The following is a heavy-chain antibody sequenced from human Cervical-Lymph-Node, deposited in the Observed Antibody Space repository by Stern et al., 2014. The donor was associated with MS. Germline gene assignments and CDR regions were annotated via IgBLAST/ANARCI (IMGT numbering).Heavy chain of an antibody. CDR1: GFTFSSYS. V-gene: IGHV3-48*01. J-gene: IGHJ6*02. D-gene: IGHD4-17*01. Sequence: ESGGGLVQPGGSLRLSCVGSGFTFSSYSMNWVRQAPGEGLESISYISSTSSNIFYSASVKGRFNISRDNAKQSLYLHIHSLRAEDTAVYYCARRGDYGVFYFGMDVWGQGTTVTVSS. CDR3: ARRGDYGVFYFGMDV. CDR2: ISSTSSNI.